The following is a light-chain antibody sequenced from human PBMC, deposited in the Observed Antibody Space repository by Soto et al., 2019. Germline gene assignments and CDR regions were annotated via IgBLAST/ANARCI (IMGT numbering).Light chain of an antibody. CDR2: DAS. J-gene: IGKJ4*01. CDR3: QQSYSTPLT. Sequence: DIHMTQSPSSLSVSVGDRVTITCRASQSIGGFLNWYQQKLGKAPKLLIYDASSLQSGVPSRFSGSGSGTDFTLTISSLQPEHFATYYCQQSYSTPLTFGGGTKVDIK. CDR1: QSIGGF. V-gene: IGKV1-39*01.